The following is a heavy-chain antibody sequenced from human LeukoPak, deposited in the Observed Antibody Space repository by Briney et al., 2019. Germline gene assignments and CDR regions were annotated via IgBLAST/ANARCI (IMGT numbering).Heavy chain of an antibody. D-gene: IGHD3-3*01. CDR1: GYTFTSYD. Sequence: ASVKVSCKASGYTFTSYDINWVRQATGQGLEWMGWMNPNSGNTGYAQKFQGRDIMTRNTSISTAYMELSSLRSEDTAVYYCARARQYDFWSGYYWFDPWGQGTLVTVSS. CDR2: MNPNSGNT. V-gene: IGHV1-8*01. J-gene: IGHJ5*02. CDR3: ARARQYDFWSGYYWFDP.